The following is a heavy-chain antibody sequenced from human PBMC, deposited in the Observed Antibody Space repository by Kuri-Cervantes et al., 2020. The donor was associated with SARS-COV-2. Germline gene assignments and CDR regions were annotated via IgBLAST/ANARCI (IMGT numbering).Heavy chain of an antibody. CDR3: ARDFWSGYYYGMDV. CDR2: ISYDGSNK. Sequence: GGSLRLSCAASGFTFSSYGMHWVRQAPGKGLEWVAVISYDGSNKYYADSVKGRFTISRDNSKNTLYLQMNSLRAEDTAVYYCARDFWSGYYYGMDVWGQGTTVTVSS. J-gene: IGHJ6*02. CDR1: GFTFSSYG. V-gene: IGHV3-30*19. D-gene: IGHD3-3*01.